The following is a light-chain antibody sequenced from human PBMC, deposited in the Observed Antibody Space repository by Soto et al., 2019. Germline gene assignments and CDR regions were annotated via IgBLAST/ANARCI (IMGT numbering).Light chain of an antibody. V-gene: IGLV1-47*01. CDR3: AAWDDSLWV. CDR2: RNH. Sequence: SVLTQPPSASWTPGQRVTISCSGSTSNIGSNYVYWYQQLPGTDPKLLIYRNHQRPSVVPDRCSGSQSGTSASLAISGLRYEDEADYYCAAWDDSLWVFGGGTQLTVL. CDR1: TSNIGSNY. J-gene: IGLJ3*02.